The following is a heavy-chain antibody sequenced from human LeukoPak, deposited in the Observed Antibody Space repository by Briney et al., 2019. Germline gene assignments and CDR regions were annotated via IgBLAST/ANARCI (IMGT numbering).Heavy chain of an antibody. D-gene: IGHD1-26*01. Sequence: WASVKVSCTASGYTFPSYFMHWVRQAPGQGLEWMGIINPSGGSTSYAQKFQGRVTMTRDTSTSTVYMELSSLRSEDTAVYYCAREEVGATDFDYWGQGTLVTVSS. CDR1: GYTFPSYF. J-gene: IGHJ4*02. V-gene: IGHV1-46*01. CDR3: AREEVGATDFDY. CDR2: INPSGGST.